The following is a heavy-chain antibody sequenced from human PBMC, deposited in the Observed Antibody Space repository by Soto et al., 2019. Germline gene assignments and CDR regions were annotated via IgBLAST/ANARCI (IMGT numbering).Heavy chain of an antibody. CDR3: VRETYFDGNGRMDY. CDR1: GFTFRTYG. J-gene: IGHJ4*02. V-gene: IGHV3-33*01. CDR2: IWHDGSRT. Sequence: GGSLRLSCAASGFTFRTYGMHWVRQAPGKRLEWVAIIWHDGSRTYYGDSVKGRFTISRDNSRDMMYLEMNSLRAEDTGVYYCVRETYFDGNGRMDYWGQGIRVTVSS. D-gene: IGHD3-9*01.